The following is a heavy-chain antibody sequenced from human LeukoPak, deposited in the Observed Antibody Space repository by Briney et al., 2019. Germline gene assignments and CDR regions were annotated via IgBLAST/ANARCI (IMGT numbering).Heavy chain of an antibody. V-gene: IGHV4-59*08. CDR3: ARGLSSSSGIFDY. Sequence: SPSETLSLTCTVSGGSISSYYWSWIRQPPGKGLEWIGYIYYSGSTNYNPSLKSRVTISVDTSKSQFSLKLSSVTAADTAVYYCARGLSSSSGIFDYWGQGTLVTVSS. D-gene: IGHD6-6*01. J-gene: IGHJ4*02. CDR1: GGSISSYY. CDR2: IYYSGST.